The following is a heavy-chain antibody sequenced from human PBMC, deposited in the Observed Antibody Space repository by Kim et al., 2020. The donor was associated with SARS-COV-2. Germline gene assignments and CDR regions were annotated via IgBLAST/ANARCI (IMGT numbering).Heavy chain of an antibody. CDR1: GGSISSSSYY. Sequence: SETLSLTCTVSGGSISSSSYYWGWIRQPPGKGLEWIGSIYYSGSTYYNPSLKSRVTISVDTSKNQFSLKLSSVTAADTAVYYCARLLVEMATNSLYYYYGMDVWGQGTTVTVSS. D-gene: IGHD5-12*01. CDR3: ARLLVEMATNSLYYYYGMDV. J-gene: IGHJ6*02. CDR2: IYYSGST. V-gene: IGHV4-39*07.